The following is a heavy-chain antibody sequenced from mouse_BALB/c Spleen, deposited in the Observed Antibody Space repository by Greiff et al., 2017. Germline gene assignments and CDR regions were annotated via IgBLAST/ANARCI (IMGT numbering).Heavy chain of an antibody. Sequence: EVKLMESGGGLVQPGGSRKLSCAASGFTFSSFGMHWVRQAPEKGLEWVAYISSGSSTIYYADTVKGRFTISRDNPKNTLFLQMTSLRSEDTAMYYCARDLLRYPYYAMDYWGQGTSVTVSS. CDR2: ISSGSSTI. V-gene: IGHV5-17*02. J-gene: IGHJ4*01. D-gene: IGHD1-1*01. CDR3: ARDLLRYPYYAMDY. CDR1: GFTFSSFG.